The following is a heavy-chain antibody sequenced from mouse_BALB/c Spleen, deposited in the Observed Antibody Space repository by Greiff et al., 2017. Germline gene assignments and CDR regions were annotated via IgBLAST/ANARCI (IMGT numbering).Heavy chain of an antibody. D-gene: IGHD2-3*01. V-gene: IGHV2-6-7*01. J-gene: IGHJ4*01. CDR3: ARGPDGYYGAMDY. CDR1: GFSLTGYG. CDR2: IWGDGST. Sequence: VQLQQSGPGLVAPSQSLSITCTVSGFSLTGYGVNWVRQPPGKGLEWLGMIWGDGSTDYNSALKSRLSISKDNSKSQVFLKMNSLQTDDTARYYCARGPDGYYGAMDYWGQGTSVTVSS.